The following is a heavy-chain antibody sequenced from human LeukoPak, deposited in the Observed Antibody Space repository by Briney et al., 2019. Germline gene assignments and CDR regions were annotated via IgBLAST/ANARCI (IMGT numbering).Heavy chain of an antibody. CDR3: ARHIAAAGPPYYYYGMDV. Sequence: PSETLSLTCTVSGGSLSSYYWSWLRQPPGKGLEWIGYIYYSGSTNYNPSLKSRVTISVDTSKNQFSLKLSSVTAADTAVYYCARHIAAAGPPYYYYGMDVWGQGTTVTVSS. J-gene: IGHJ6*02. D-gene: IGHD6-13*01. CDR1: GGSLSSYY. V-gene: IGHV4-59*08. CDR2: IYYSGST.